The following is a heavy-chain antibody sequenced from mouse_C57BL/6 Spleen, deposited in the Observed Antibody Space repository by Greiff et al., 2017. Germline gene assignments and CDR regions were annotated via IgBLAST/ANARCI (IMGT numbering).Heavy chain of an antibody. D-gene: IGHD2-3*01. CDR3: ARDAGDGYFYYAMDY. J-gene: IGHJ4*01. CDR1: GFTFSDFY. CDR2: SRNKANDYTT. V-gene: IGHV7-1*01. Sequence: EVQLVESGGGLVQSARSLRLSCATSGFTFSDFYMEWVRQAPGKGLEWIAASRNKANDYTTEYSASVKGRFIVSRDTSQSILYLQMNALRAEDTAIYYCARDAGDGYFYYAMDYWGQGTSVTVSS.